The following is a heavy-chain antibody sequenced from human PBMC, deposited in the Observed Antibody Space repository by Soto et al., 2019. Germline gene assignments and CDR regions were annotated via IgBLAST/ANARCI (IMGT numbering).Heavy chain of an antibody. CDR2: IYYRGTI. Sequence: QVQLQESGPGLVKPSETLSLTCSVSGVSTSNHYWTWIRKPPGQGPEWIGCIYYRGTIDYQASCHSRVTISLRTCTNKFSPQLTSVTAADTAVYYCARGGGSPCQYHEFGYWGQGIRVTVSS. V-gene: IGHV4-59*11. J-gene: IGHJ4*02. CDR3: ARGGGSPCQYHEFGY. D-gene: IGHD2-2*01. CDR1: GVSTSNHY.